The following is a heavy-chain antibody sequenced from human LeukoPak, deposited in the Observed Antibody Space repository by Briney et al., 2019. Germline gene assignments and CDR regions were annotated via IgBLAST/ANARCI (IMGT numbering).Heavy chain of an antibody. CDR2: IHNDGTTT. CDR3: ARGGVGGFDI. V-gene: IGHV3-74*01. D-gene: IGHD2-8*02. CDR1: GFIFTSYW. J-gene: IGHJ3*02. Sequence: GGSLRLSCAASGFIFTSYWIHWVRQAPGKGLVWVSRIHNDGTTTGYADSVKGRFAISRDNAKNTVYLQMNSLRAEDTAVYYCARGGVGGFDIWGQGTMVTVSS.